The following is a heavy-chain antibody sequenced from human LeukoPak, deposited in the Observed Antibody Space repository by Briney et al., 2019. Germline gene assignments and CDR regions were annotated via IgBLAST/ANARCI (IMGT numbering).Heavy chain of an antibody. J-gene: IGHJ4*02. CDR3: VRDNGPAETNDY. V-gene: IGHV1-18*01. CDR2: ISAYQGNT. CDR1: GYTFTSYG. D-gene: IGHD2-8*01. Sequence: ASVKVSCKASGYTFTSYGITWVRQAPGQGLDWMGWISAYQGNTNYAQRFQGGVTMTTDTSTSTAYMELRSLRSDDTAVYYCVRDNGPAETNDYWGQGTLVTVSS.